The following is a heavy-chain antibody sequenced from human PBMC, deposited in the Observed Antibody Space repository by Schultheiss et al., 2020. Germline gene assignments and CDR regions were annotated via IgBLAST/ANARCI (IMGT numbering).Heavy chain of an antibody. CDR1: GDSISSYY. D-gene: IGHD3-22*01. CDR3: ASTNPDYYDSSAPGL. Sequence: SETLSLTCTVSGDSISSYYWSWIRQPAGKGLEWIGRIHISGSTNYNPSLKSRVTISVDTSKNQFSLKLSAVTAADTAVYYCASTNPDYYDSSAPGLWGQGTLGTVAA. J-gene: IGHJ4*02. CDR2: IHISGST. V-gene: IGHV4-4*07.